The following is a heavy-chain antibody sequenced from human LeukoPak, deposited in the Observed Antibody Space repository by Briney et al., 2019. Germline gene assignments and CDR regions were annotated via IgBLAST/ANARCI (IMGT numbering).Heavy chain of an antibody. D-gene: IGHD6-13*01. CDR3: ARVAAAGTFYYYYYMDV. V-gene: IGHV3-7*01. Sequence: GGSLRLSCAASGFTFSSYWMSWVRQAPGKGLEWVANIKQDGSEKYYVDSVKGRFTISRDNAKNSLYLQMNSPRAEDTAVYYCARVAAAGTFYYYYYMDVWGKGTTVTVSS. J-gene: IGHJ6*03. CDR2: IKQDGSEK. CDR1: GFTFSSYW.